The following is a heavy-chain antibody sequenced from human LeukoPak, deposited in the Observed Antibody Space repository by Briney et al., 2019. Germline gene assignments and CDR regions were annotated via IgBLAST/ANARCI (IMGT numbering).Heavy chain of an antibody. Sequence: PSQTLSLTCTVSGGSISSGGYYWSWIRQHPGKGLEWIGYIYYSGSTYYNPSLKSRVTISVDTSKNQFSLKLSSVTAADTAVYYCARDARYSSPPQYYYYGMDVWGQGTTVTVSS. CDR1: GGSISSGGYY. V-gene: IGHV4-31*03. CDR3: ARDARYSSPPQYYYYGMDV. D-gene: IGHD6-13*01. CDR2: IYYSGST. J-gene: IGHJ6*02.